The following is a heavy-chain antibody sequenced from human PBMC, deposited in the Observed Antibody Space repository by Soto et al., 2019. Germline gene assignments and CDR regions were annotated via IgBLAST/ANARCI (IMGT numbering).Heavy chain of an antibody. D-gene: IGHD3-9*01. CDR2: IRSKAYGGTT. CDR3: TRSDGLVLRYFDYYY. J-gene: IGHJ4*02. Sequence: GGSLRLSCTASGFTFGDYAMSWFRQAPGKGLEWVGFIRSKAYGGTTEYAASVKGRFTISRDDSKSIAYLQMNSLKTEDTAVYYCTRSDGLVLRYFDYYYWGQGTLVTVSS. CDR1: GFTFGDYA. V-gene: IGHV3-49*03.